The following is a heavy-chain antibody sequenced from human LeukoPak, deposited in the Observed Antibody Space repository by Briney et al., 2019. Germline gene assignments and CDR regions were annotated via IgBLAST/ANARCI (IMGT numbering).Heavy chain of an antibody. CDR1: GFIFSSYV. J-gene: IGHJ4*02. D-gene: IGHD6-19*01. V-gene: IGHV3-23*01. CDR3: AKAGTQQWLLFVGVY. Sequence: GGSLRLSCEASGFIFSSYVMGWVRQAPGKGLEWVSSISVGGGDTFTADSVKGRFTISRDNSKNTLYLQMNSLRVEDTAMYYCAKAGTQQWLLFVGVYWGQGALVTVSS. CDR2: ISVGGGDT.